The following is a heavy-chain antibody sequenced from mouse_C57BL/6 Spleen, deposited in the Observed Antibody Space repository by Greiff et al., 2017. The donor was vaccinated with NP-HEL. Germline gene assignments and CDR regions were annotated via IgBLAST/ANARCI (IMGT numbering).Heavy chain of an antibody. V-gene: IGHV1-19*01. CDR3: ARKGYGSNFDY. Sequence: EVQRVESGPVLVKPGASVKMSCKASGYTFTDYYMNWVKQSHGTSLEWIGVINPYNGGTSANQKFKGKATLTVDKSSSTAYMELNSLTSEDSAVYYCARKGYGSNFDYWGQGTTLTVSS. CDR2: INPYNGGT. D-gene: IGHD1-1*01. J-gene: IGHJ2*01. CDR1: GYTFTDYY.